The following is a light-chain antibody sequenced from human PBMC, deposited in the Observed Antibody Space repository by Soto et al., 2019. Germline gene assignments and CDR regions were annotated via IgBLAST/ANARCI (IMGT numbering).Light chain of an antibody. V-gene: IGKV1-5*01. CDR3: QWSGGSVS. CDR2: DAS. Sequence: DIQMTQSPSTLSASVGDRVTITCRASQSISSWLAWYQQKPGKAPKLLIYDASSLESGVPSRFSGSGSGTEFTLTINRLEPEDFAVYYCQWSGGSVSFGGGTKVE. J-gene: IGKJ4*01. CDR1: QSISSW.